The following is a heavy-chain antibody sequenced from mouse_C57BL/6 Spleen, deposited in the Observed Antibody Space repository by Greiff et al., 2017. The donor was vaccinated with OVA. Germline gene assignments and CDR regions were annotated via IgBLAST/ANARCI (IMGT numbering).Heavy chain of an antibody. CDR1: GYTFTSYW. J-gene: IGHJ4*01. CDR3: ASHSNYSTYYAMGY. D-gene: IGHD2-5*01. CDR2: IYPSDSET. Sequence: QVQLQQPGAELVRPGSSVKLSCKASGYTFTSYWMDWVKQRPGQGLEWIGNIYPSDSETHYNQKFKDKATLTVDESSSTAYMQRSSLTSEDSAVYYDASHSNYSTYYAMGYWGQGASVTVAS. V-gene: IGHV1-61*01.